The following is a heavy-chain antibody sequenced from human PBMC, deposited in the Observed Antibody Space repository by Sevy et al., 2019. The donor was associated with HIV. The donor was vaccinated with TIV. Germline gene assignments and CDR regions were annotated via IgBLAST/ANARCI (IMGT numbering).Heavy chain of an antibody. CDR1: GFTFSDYY. CDR2: ISGSDGTI. D-gene: IGHD2-21*01. Sequence: GGSLRLSCAASGFTFSDYYMSWIRQAPGKGLEWVSYISGSDGTIYYADPVKGRFTISRDNAKNSLYLQMNSLRAEDTAVYYCARDHVKDGDLGDYYYFAMDVWGQGTTVTVSS. J-gene: IGHJ6*02. CDR3: ARDHVKDGDLGDYYYFAMDV. V-gene: IGHV3-11*01.